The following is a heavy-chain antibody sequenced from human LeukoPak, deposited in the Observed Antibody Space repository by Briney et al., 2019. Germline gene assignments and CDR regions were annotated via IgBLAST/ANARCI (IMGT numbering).Heavy chain of an antibody. CDR1: GFTVSRNY. D-gene: IGHD2-8*01. CDR2: IKKDGSEK. Sequence: GGSLRLSCAASGFTVSRNYMSWVRQAPGKGLEWVANIKKDGSEKYYVDSVKGRFTISRDNAKNSLYLQMNSLRAEDTAVYYCARVRCTNGVCYLDYWGQGTLVTVSS. V-gene: IGHV3-7*04. CDR3: ARVRCTNGVCYLDY. J-gene: IGHJ4*02.